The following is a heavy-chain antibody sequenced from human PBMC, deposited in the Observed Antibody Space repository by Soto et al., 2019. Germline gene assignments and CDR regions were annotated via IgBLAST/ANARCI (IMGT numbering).Heavy chain of an antibody. CDR1: GYTFTSHA. Sequence: QVQLVQSGAEEKKPGASVKVSCKASGYTFTSHAMHWVRQAPGQRFEWMGWINAGNGNTKYSQKFQGRVTITTDTSASTAYMELSSLRSEDTAVYYCARDGIAAAGTSWFDPWGQGTLVTVSS. V-gene: IGHV1-3*05. J-gene: IGHJ5*02. CDR3: ARDGIAAAGTSWFDP. CDR2: INAGNGNT. D-gene: IGHD6-13*01.